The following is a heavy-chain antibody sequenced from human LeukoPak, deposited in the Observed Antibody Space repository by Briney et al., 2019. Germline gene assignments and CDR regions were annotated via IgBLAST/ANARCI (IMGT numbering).Heavy chain of an antibody. CDR3: ARKGRYSSGWYGY. CDR2: INHSGST. D-gene: IGHD6-19*01. CDR1: GGSFSGYY. J-gene: IGHJ4*02. Sequence: SETLSLTCAVYGGSFSGYYWSWIRQPPGKGLEWIGEINHSGSTNYNPSLKSRVTISVDTSKNQFSLKLSSVTAADTAVYYCARKGRYSSGWYGYWGQGTLVTVSS. V-gene: IGHV4-34*01.